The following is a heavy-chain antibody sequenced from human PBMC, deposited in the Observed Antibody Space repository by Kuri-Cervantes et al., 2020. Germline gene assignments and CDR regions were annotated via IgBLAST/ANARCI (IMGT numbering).Heavy chain of an antibody. CDR3: AKGSRTSRPYFFDY. V-gene: IGHV3-23*01. J-gene: IGHJ4*02. D-gene: IGHD1-26*01. CDR1: GFTFSSCA. CDR2: ITDSDGST. Sequence: GGSLRLSCAASGFTFSSCAMSWVRQSPGKGLEWVSSITDSDGSTYYADSVKGRFTISRDNSKNTLYLQMNSLRGEDTAVYYCAKGSRTSRPYFFDYWGQGTLVTVSS.